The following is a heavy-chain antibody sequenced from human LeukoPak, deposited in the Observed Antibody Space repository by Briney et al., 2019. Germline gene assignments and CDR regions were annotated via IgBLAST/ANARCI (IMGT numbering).Heavy chain of an antibody. CDR2: INHSGST. D-gene: IGHD2-2*01. CDR1: GGSSSGYY. Sequence: PSETLSLTCAVYGGSSSGYYWSWIRQPPGKGLEWIGEINHSGSTNYNPSLKSRVTISVDTSKNQFSLKLSSVTAADTAVYYCARVHRYCSSTSCYHHWFDPWGQGTLVTVSS. CDR3: ARVHRYCSSTSCYHHWFDP. J-gene: IGHJ5*02. V-gene: IGHV4-34*01.